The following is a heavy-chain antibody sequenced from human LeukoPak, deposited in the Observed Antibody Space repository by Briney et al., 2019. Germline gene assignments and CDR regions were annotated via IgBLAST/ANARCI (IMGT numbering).Heavy chain of an antibody. J-gene: IGHJ4*02. CDR1: GFTFSTYI. Sequence: GGSLRLSCAASGFTFSTYIMNWVRQAPGKGLEWVSSISSSSSYIYYADSVKGRFTISRDNAKNSLYLQMNSLRAEDTAVYHCARACGGDCYLSDYWGQGTLVTVSS. D-gene: IGHD2-21*02. CDR3: ARACGGDCYLSDY. CDR2: ISSSSSYI. V-gene: IGHV3-21*01.